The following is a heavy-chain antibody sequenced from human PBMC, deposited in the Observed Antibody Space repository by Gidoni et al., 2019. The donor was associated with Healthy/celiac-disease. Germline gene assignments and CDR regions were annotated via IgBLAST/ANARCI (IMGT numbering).Heavy chain of an antibody. V-gene: IGHV3-23*01. Sequence: EVQLLESGGGLVQPGGSLRLSCAASGFTFSSYAMSWVRQAPGKGLEWVSAISGSGGRTYYADPVKGRFTISRDNSKNTLYLQMNSLRAEDTAVYYCAKARDGYNWNHGDYWGQGTLVTVSS. J-gene: IGHJ4*02. CDR1: GFTFSSYA. CDR2: ISGSGGRT. D-gene: IGHD1-1*01. CDR3: AKARDGYNWNHGDY.